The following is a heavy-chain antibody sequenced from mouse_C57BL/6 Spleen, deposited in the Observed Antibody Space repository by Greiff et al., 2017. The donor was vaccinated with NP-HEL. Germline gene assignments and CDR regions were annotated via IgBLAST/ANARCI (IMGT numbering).Heavy chain of an antibody. CDR2: IYPSDSET. Sequence: VQLQQPGAELVRPGSSVKLSCKASGYTFTSYWMDWVKQRPGQGLEWIGNIYPSDSETHYNQKFKDKATLTVDKSSSTAYMQLSSLTSEDSAVYYCARFRDGYSLDYWGQGTTLTVSS. CDR1: GYTFTSYW. V-gene: IGHV1-61*01. CDR3: ARFRDGYSLDY. J-gene: IGHJ2*01. D-gene: IGHD2-3*01.